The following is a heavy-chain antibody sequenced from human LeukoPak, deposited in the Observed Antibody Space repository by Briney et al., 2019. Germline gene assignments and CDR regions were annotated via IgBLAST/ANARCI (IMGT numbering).Heavy chain of an antibody. D-gene: IGHD1-26*01. CDR2: IRDSGSST. Sequence: TGGSLRLSCAASGFTFSSYAMSWVRQAPGKGLEWVSAIRDSGSSTHYADSVKGRFTTSRDNSKNTLFLQMNSLRAEDTAIYYCVKSRRVGANQRGLFDYWGQGTLVTVSP. CDR3: VKSRRVGANQRGLFDY. CDR1: GFTFSSYA. V-gene: IGHV3-23*01. J-gene: IGHJ4*02.